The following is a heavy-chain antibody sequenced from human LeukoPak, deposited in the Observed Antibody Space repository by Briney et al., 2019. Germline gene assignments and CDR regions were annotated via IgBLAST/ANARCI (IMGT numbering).Heavy chain of an antibody. J-gene: IGHJ4*02. Sequence: GESLKISCRGSGYSFTSYWIGWVRQMPGKGLEWMGIIYPGDSDTRYSPSFHGQVTISADKSISTAYLQWSSLKASDTAMYYCARGRGYCSGGSCYYFDYWGQGTLVTVSS. D-gene: IGHD2-15*01. CDR1: GYSFTSYW. V-gene: IGHV5-51*01. CDR3: ARGRGYCSGGSCYYFDY. CDR2: IYPGDSDT.